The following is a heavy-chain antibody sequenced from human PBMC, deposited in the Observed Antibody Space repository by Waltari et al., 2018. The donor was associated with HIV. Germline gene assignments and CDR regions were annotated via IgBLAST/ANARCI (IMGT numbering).Heavy chain of an antibody. D-gene: IGHD2-15*01. J-gene: IGHJ2*01. CDR1: GFTVNDYG. CDR3: AREDILL. Sequence: QVQLVESGGGVVQPGRSLRLSCAASGFTVNDYGMYWVRQAQGKGLEWVAAIWYDGINTYFGDSVKGRFTLSRDTSKNTVYLQMDSVRVDDSAVYFCAREDILLWGRGTLVTVSS. CDR2: IWYDGINT. V-gene: IGHV3-33*01.